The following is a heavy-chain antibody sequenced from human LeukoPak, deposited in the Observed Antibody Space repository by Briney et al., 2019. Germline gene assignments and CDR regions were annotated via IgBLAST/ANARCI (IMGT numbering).Heavy chain of an antibody. CDR2: IYTSGST. Sequence: SETLSLTCTVSGGSISSYYWSWIRQPAGKGLEWIGRIYTSGSTNYNPPLKSRVTMSVDTSKNQFSLKLSSVTAADTAVYYCARTDSSGYHGYYGMDVWGQGTTVTVSS. CDR1: GGSISSYY. J-gene: IGHJ6*02. D-gene: IGHD3-22*01. CDR3: ARTDSSGYHGYYGMDV. V-gene: IGHV4-4*07.